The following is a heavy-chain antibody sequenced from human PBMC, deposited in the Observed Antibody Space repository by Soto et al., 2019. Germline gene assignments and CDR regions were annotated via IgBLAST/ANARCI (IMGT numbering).Heavy chain of an antibody. D-gene: IGHD3-3*01. Sequence: QVQLVESGGGVVQPGRSLRLSCAASGFTFSSYGMHWVRQAPGKGLEWVAVISYDGSNKYYADSVKGRFTISRDNSNDPVYLQMNSLRAEDTAVYYCAKDQGTIFGVVIIRYYYYGMDVWGQGTTVTVSS. CDR3: AKDQGTIFGVVIIRYYYYGMDV. CDR2: ISYDGSNK. V-gene: IGHV3-30*18. CDR1: GFTFSSYG. J-gene: IGHJ6*02.